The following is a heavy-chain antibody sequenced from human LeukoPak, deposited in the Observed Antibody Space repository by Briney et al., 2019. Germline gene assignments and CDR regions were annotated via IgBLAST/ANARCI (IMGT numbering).Heavy chain of an antibody. V-gene: IGHV3-30-3*01. Sequence: GGSLRLSCAASGFTFSSYAMSWVRQAPGKGLEWVAVVSYDGNNEYYADSVKGRFTISRDNSKNTLYLQMNSLRPEDTAVYYCAREAEAFDIWGQGTLVTVSS. CDR2: VSYDGNNE. CDR3: AREAEAFDI. J-gene: IGHJ3*02. CDR1: GFTFSSYA.